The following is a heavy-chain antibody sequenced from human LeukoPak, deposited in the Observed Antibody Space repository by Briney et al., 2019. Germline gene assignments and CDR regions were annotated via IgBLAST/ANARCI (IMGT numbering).Heavy chain of an antibody. CDR1: GGFFTDYY. D-gene: IGHD1-26*01. Sequence: ETLSLTCAVSGGFFTDYYWTWIRQSPGKGLEWVSAISGSGGSTYYADSVKGRFTISRDNSKNTLYLQMNSLRAEDTAVYYCAKDSGSYDAFDIWGQGTMVTVSS. CDR3: AKDSGSYDAFDI. V-gene: IGHV3-23*01. J-gene: IGHJ3*02. CDR2: ISGSGGST.